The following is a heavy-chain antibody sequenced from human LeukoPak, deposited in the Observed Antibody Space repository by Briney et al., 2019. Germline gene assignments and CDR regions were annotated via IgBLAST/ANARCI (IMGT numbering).Heavy chain of an antibody. Sequence: TSETLSLTCTVSGGSISSSSYYWAWIRQPPGKGLEWIGNIYYSGSTYYNPSLKSRVTISVDTSKNQYSLKLSSVTAADTAVYYCARTRFTMVRGVVIPYYFDYWGQGTLVTVSS. CDR3: ARTRFTMVRGVVIPYYFDY. D-gene: IGHD3-10*01. CDR1: GGSISSSSYY. CDR2: IYYSGST. J-gene: IGHJ4*02. V-gene: IGHV4-39*01.